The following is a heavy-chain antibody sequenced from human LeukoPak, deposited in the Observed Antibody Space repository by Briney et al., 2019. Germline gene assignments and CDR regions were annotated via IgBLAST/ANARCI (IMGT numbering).Heavy chain of an antibody. CDR1: GFTFSSYA. Sequence: GGSLRLSCAASGFTFSSYAMHWVRQAPGKGLEWVAVISYDGSNKYYADSVKGRFTISRDNSKNTLYLQMNSLRAEDTAVYYCAKEGSYYYDSSGYYPVWGQGTLVTVSS. J-gene: IGHJ4*02. CDR2: ISYDGSNK. D-gene: IGHD3-22*01. V-gene: IGHV3-30-3*01. CDR3: AKEGSYYYDSSGYYPV.